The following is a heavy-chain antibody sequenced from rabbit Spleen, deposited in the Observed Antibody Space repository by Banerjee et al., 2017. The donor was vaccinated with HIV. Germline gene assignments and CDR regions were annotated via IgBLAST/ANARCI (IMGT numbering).Heavy chain of an antibody. CDR3: ARNFDL. V-gene: IGHV1S40*01. Sequence: QSLEESGGGLVQPEGSLALTCKASGFSFSSSDYICWVRQAPGKGLEWIGTIYAGSTGTTDYASWAKGRFTISKTSSTTVTLQMTSLTAADTATYFCARNFDLWGQGTLVTVS. CDR2: IYAGSTGTT. J-gene: IGHJ4*01. CDR1: GFSFSSSDY.